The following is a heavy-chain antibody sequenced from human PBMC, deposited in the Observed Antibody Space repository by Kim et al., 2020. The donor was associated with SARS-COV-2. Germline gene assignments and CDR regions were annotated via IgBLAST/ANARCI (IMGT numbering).Heavy chain of an antibody. J-gene: IGHJ4*02. D-gene: IGHD4-4*01. CDR1: GGTFSSYA. CDR2: IIPIFGTA. V-gene: IGHV1-69*13. CDR3: ATTLKLTVTYPFDY. Sequence: SVKVSCKASGGTFSSYAISWVRQAPGQGLEWMGGIIPIFGTANYAQKFQGRVTITADESTSTAYMELSSLRSEDTAVYYCATTLKLTVTYPFDYWGQGTLVTVSS.